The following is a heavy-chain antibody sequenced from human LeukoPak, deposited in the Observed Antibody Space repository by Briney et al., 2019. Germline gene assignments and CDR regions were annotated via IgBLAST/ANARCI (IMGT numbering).Heavy chain of an antibody. J-gene: IGHJ4*02. CDR1: GFTFSSYW. CDR2: INTDGSST. CDR3: ARAPRGYSGYDSGYFDY. Sequence: PGGSLRLSCAASGFTFSSYWMHWVRQAPGKGLVWVSRINTDGSSTSYADSVKGRFTISRDNAKNTLYLQMNSLRAEDTAVYYCARAPRGYSGYDSGYFDYWGQGTLVTVSS. D-gene: IGHD5-12*01. V-gene: IGHV3-74*01.